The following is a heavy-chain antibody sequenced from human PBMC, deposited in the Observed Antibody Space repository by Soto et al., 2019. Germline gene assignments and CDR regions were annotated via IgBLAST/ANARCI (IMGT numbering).Heavy chain of an antibody. D-gene: IGHD3-10*01. J-gene: IGHJ4*02. CDR3: ARIRGEAGTDYFDY. CDR2: IYYSGST. V-gene: IGHV4-39*02. CDR1: GGSISSSSYY. Sequence: PSETLSLTCTVSGGSISSSSYYWGWIRQPPGKGLEWIGSIYYSGSTYYNPSLKSRVTISVDTSKNHFSLKLSSVTAADTAVYYCARIRGEAGTDYFDYWGQGTLVTVSS.